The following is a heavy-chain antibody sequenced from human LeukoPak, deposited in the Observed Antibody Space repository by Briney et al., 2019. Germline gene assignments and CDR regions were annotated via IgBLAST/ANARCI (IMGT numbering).Heavy chain of an antibody. CDR1: GFTFSSYA. Sequence: GGSLRLSCAASGFTFSSYAMSWVRQAPGEGLEWVSAISGSGGSTYYAGSVKGRFTISRDNSKNTLYLQMNSLRAEDTAVYYCAKETERWLQLIDYWGQGTLVTVSS. D-gene: IGHD5-24*01. CDR2: ISGSGGST. CDR3: AKETERWLQLIDY. V-gene: IGHV3-23*01. J-gene: IGHJ4*02.